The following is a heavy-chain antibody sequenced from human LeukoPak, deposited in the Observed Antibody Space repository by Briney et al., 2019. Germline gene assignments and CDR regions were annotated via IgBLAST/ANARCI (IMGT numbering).Heavy chain of an antibody. V-gene: IGHV2-70*11. CDR3: ARMVYDAKNFDY. D-gene: IGHD4/OR15-4a*01. Sequence: RESGPALVKPTQTLTLTCTFSGFSLRTSGMCVSWIRQPPGKALEWLARIDWDDDKYYSTSLKTRLTISKDTSKNQVVLTMTNMDPVDTATYYCARMVYDAKNFDYWGQGTLVTVSS. CDR1: GFSLRTSGMC. J-gene: IGHJ4*02. CDR2: IDWDDDK.